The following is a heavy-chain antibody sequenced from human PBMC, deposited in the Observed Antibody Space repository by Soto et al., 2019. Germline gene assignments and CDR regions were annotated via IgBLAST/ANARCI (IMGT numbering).Heavy chain of an antibody. Sequence: SETLSLTCTVSGGSINTGGYYWSWIRQHPAKGLEWIGNIYYSGTSDYNPSLKSRVTISIDTSKNQFSLKLISVTAADTAMYYSAREGDCSGGSCYLGYGLDVCGQGTTVAVSS. CDR1: GGSINTGGYY. CDR3: AREGDCSGGSCYLGYGLDV. V-gene: IGHV4-31*03. CDR2: IYYSGTS. D-gene: IGHD2-15*01. J-gene: IGHJ6*02.